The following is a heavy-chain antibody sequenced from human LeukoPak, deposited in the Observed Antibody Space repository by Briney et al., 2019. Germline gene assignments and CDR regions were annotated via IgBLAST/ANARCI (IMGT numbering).Heavy chain of an antibody. CDR1: RFTFSSYG. J-gene: IGHJ4*02. CDR3: ARVPYYDSRVDY. Sequence: PGGSLRLSCAASRFTFSSYGMHWVRQAPGKGLEWVAYIQYDGSNEQYADSVKGRFTISRDNAKNSLYLQMNSLRAEDTAVYYCARVPYYDSRVDYWGQGTLVTVSS. V-gene: IGHV3-30*02. CDR2: IQYDGSNE. D-gene: IGHD3-22*01.